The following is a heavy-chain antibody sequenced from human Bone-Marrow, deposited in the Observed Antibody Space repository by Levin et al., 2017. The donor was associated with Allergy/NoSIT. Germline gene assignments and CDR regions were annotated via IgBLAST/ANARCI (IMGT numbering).Heavy chain of an antibody. CDR1: GFTFSDHY. D-gene: IGHD1-14*01. V-gene: IGHV3-72*01. Sequence: PGGSLRLSCAASGFTFSDHYMDWVRQAPGQGLEWVGRIRSKAQSYTTMYAASVQGRFTISRDDSKDSLYLQMNSLKTEDTAFYYCVRDQQGLGNYWGQGTLVTVSS. CDR3: VRDQQGLGNY. CDR2: IRSKAQSYTT. J-gene: IGHJ4*02.